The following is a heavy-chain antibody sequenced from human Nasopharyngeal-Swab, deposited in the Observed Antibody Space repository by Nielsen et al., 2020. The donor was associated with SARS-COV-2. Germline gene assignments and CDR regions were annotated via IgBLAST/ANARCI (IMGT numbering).Heavy chain of an antibody. D-gene: IGHD1-26*01. CDR2: ISYDGSNK. J-gene: IGHJ4*02. CDR3: ARDTGSLFDY. CDR1: GFTFSSYA. Sequence: GESLKISCAASGFTFSSYAMHWVSQAPGKGLEWVAVISYDGSNKYYADSVKGRFTISRDNSKNTLYLQMNSLRAEDTAVYYCARDTGSLFDYWGQGTLVTVSS. V-gene: IGHV3-30-3*01.